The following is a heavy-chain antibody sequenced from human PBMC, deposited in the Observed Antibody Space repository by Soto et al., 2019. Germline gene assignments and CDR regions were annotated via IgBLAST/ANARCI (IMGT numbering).Heavy chain of an antibody. CDR1: GYTFSSYW. Sequence: RGESLKISCKGSGYTFSSYWIAWVRQMPGKGLEWMGIIYPDDSDTRYSPSFQGQVTIPADKSINTAYLQWSSLKASDTAIYYCARTPGPEVAASLEYYYFSGMDVWGQGTTVTVSS. D-gene: IGHD2-15*01. J-gene: IGHJ6*02. V-gene: IGHV5-51*01. CDR2: IYPDDSDT. CDR3: ARTPGPEVAASLEYYYFSGMDV.